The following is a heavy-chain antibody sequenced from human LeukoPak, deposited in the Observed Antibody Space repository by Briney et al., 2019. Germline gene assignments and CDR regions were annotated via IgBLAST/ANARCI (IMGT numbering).Heavy chain of an antibody. CDR3: ASYPRSIPTPPFDY. D-gene: IGHD2-21*01. Sequence: SVKVSCKASGYTFTAQYMHWVRQAPGQGLEWMGWINPNSGDTKYAQSFLGRVTMTRDTSTTTAYMELSSLRSDDTAVYFCASYPRSIPTPPFDYWGQGTLVTVSS. CDR2: INPNSGDT. V-gene: IGHV1-2*02. CDR1: GYTFTAQY. J-gene: IGHJ4*02.